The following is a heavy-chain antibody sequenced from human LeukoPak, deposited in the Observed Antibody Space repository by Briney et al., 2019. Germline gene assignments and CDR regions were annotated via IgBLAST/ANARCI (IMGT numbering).Heavy chain of an antibody. CDR3: AKDRWRDGSSSFDN. CDR1: GYTFTSYS. V-gene: IGHV1-18*01. CDR2: ISTYNGNT. D-gene: IGHD6-6*01. Sequence: WVRVSCKASGYTFTSYSINWVRQAPGQGLEWMGWISTYNGNTNYVQKLQGRVTVTTDTSTSTAYMELRSLRSDDTAVYYCAKDRWRDGSSSFDNWGQGTLVTVAS. J-gene: IGHJ4*02.